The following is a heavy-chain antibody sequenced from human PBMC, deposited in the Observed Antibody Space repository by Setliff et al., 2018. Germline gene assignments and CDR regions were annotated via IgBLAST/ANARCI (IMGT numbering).Heavy chain of an antibody. J-gene: IGHJ4*02. V-gene: IGHV1-18*01. D-gene: IGHD2-8*01. Sequence: ASVKVSCKASGYTFTESIVSWVRQAPGQGLEWLGWIGVYSGNTYTAQRFRGRVTMTTDTSTNMAYLELRGLRSDDTAVYYCLRLVRYCSRTSCQRTSGDEVWGQGTLVTVSS. CDR2: IGVYSGNT. CDR1: GYTFTESI. CDR3: LRLVRYCSRTSCQRTSGDEV.